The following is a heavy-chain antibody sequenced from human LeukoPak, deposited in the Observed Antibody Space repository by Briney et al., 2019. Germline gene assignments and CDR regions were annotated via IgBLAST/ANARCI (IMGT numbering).Heavy chain of an antibody. Sequence: GGSLRLSCAASGFTFSNYAMSWVRQAPGKGLEWVSLAGWAGGTTFYSDSVRGRFTISRDSGRKSVYLQMNSLTTDDTAFYFCAKELDTMFFDYWGQGALVTVSS. CDR1: GFTFSNYA. CDR2: AGWAGGTT. D-gene: IGHD3-10*02. CDR3: AKELDTMFFDY. J-gene: IGHJ4*02. V-gene: IGHV3-43*02.